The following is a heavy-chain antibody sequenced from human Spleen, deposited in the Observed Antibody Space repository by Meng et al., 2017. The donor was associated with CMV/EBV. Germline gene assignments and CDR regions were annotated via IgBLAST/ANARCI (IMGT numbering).Heavy chain of an antibody. CDR3: AKAHTTPASSSWFDP. Sequence: GGSLRLSCAASGFTFSAYAMSWVRQAPGKGLECVSVIYSGGRRTDYADFVKGRFTISRDNSKNTLYLQMNGLRVEDTAVYYCAKAHTTPASSSWFDPWGRGTLVTVSS. V-gene: IGHV3-23*03. CDR1: GFTFSAYA. D-gene: IGHD1-26*01. CDR2: IYSGGRRT. J-gene: IGHJ5*02.